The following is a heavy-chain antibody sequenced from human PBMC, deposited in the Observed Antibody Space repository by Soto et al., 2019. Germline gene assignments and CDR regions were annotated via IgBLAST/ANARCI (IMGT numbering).Heavy chain of an antibody. D-gene: IGHD3-9*01. CDR1: GYTFTVYY. CDR3: ARDSYYDILTGYSRNAFDI. Sequence: ASVKVSCKTSGYTFTVYYIHWVRQAPGQGLEWMGWIYPNSGGTNYAQKFQGRVTMTRDTSISTAYMELNRLRSDDTAVYYCARDSYYDILTGYSRNAFDIWGQGTMVTVSS. J-gene: IGHJ3*02. CDR2: IYPNSGGT. V-gene: IGHV1-2*02.